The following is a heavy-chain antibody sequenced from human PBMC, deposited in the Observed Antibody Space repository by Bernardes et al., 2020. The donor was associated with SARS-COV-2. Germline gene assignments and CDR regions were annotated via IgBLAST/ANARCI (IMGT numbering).Heavy chain of an antibody. V-gene: IGHV4-4*02. CDR3: ARDLGYCTNGVCSP. Sequence: SETLSLTCAVSGGSIPSTNWWSWVRQPPGKGLEWTGETYHNGNSNYKSSLKSRVTISVNKSKNYFSLTLRSVTAEDTAMYYCARDLGYCTNGVCSPWGQGTLVTVSS. J-gene: IGHJ5*02. D-gene: IGHD2-8*01. CDR2: TYHNGNS. CDR1: GGSIPSTNW.